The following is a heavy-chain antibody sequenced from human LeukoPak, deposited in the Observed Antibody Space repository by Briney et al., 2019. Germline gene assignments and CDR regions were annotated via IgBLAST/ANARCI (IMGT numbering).Heavy chain of an antibody. Sequence: PGGSLRLSCAASGFTFSGYEMNWVRQAPGKGLEWVSYITSGSTIYYADSVKGRFTISRDNAKNSLYLQMNSLRAEDTALYYCARGRYSGSYLLDYWGQGTLVTVSS. CDR1: GFTFSGYE. D-gene: IGHD1-26*01. CDR3: ARGRYSGSYLLDY. J-gene: IGHJ4*02. V-gene: IGHV3-48*03. CDR2: ITSGSTI.